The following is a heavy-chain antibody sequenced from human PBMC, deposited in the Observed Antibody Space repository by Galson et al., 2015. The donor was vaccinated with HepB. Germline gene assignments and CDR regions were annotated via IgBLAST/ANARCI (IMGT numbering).Heavy chain of an antibody. CDR2: INPSGGST. Sequence: SVKVSCKASGYTFTSYYMHWVRQAPGQGLEWMGIINPSGGSTSYAQKFQGRVTMTRDTSTSTVYMELSSLRSEDTAVYYCAREDLQMTTVTTVKFDYWGQGTLVTVSS. D-gene: IGHD4-17*01. CDR1: GYTFTSYY. CDR3: AREDLQMTTVTTVKFDY. V-gene: IGHV1-46*01. J-gene: IGHJ4*02.